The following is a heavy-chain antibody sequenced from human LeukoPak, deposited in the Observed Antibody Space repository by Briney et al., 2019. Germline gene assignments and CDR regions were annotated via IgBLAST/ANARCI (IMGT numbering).Heavy chain of an antibody. V-gene: IGHV3-23*01. J-gene: IGHJ1*01. CDR1: GFTFSSYA. Sequence: GGSLRLSCAASGFTFSSYAMSWVRQAPGKGLEWVSAISGSGGSTYYADSVKGRFTISRDNSKNTLYLQMNSLRAEDTAVYYCAKAGRRAGRAAEGAHWFQHWGQGTLVTVSS. CDR3: AKAGRRAGRAAEGAHWFQH. CDR2: ISGSGGST. D-gene: IGHD6-13*01.